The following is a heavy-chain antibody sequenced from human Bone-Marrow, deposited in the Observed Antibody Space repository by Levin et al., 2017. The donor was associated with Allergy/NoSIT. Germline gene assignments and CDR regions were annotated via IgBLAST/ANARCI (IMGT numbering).Heavy chain of an antibody. Sequence: GESLKISCKASGYRFNKYWIGRVRQMPGKGLEWMGVIFPGDSDPRYGPSFQGQVTISADTSINAAFLQWNSLKTSDTPFYYFARRYATSSSLLSFDVWGQGTMVTVSS. CDR1: GYRFNKYW. CDR3: ARRYATSSSLLSFDV. J-gene: IGHJ3*01. CDR2: IFPGDSDP. V-gene: IGHV5-51*01. D-gene: IGHD2-2*01.